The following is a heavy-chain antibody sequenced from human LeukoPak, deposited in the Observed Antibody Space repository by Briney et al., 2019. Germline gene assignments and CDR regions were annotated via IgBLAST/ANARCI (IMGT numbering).Heavy chain of an antibody. Sequence: ASVKVSCKASGYTFTSYGISWVRQAPGQGLEWMGWISAYNGNTNYAQKLQGRVTMTTDTSTSTAYMELRSLRSDDTAVYYCARVPITSWYYGMDVWGQGTTVTVSS. J-gene: IGHJ6*02. CDR3: ARVPITSWYYGMDV. CDR1: GYTFTSYG. D-gene: IGHD1-14*01. CDR2: ISAYNGNT. V-gene: IGHV1-18*01.